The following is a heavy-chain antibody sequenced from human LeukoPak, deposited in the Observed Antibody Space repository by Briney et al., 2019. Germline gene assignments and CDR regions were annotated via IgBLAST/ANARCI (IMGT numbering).Heavy chain of an antibody. D-gene: IGHD3-10*01. J-gene: IGHJ4*02. V-gene: IGHV4-34*01. CDR3: AKSARSGKLDY. CDR2: INHSGGT. Sequence: SETLSLTCAVYGGSFSGYYWSWIRQPPGKGLEWIGEINHSGGTNYNPSLKSRVTISVDTSKNQFSLKLSSVTAADTAVYYCAKSARSGKLDYWGQGTLVTVSS. CDR1: GGSFSGYY.